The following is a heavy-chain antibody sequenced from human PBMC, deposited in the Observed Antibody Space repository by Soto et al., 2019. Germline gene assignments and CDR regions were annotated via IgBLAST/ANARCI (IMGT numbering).Heavy chain of an antibody. CDR2: IRSKAYGGTS. V-gene: IGHV3-49*03. CDR1: GFTFGDYA. D-gene: IGHD2-2*01. J-gene: IGHJ6*02. Sequence: QPGGSLRLSCTTSGFTFGDYAMSWFRQAPGKGLEGVGFIRSKAYGGTSEYAASVKGRFTISRDDSKSIASLQMNSLKTEDTALYYCRCSRLPYPTYGMDVWGQGTTVTVSS. CDR3: RCSRLPYPTYGMDV.